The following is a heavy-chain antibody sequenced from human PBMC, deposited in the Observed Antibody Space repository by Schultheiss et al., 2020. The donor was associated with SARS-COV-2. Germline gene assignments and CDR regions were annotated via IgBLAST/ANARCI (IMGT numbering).Heavy chain of an antibody. J-gene: IGHJ6*02. V-gene: IGHV1-69*10. D-gene: IGHD2-2*02. CDR1: GYSFTRYG. CDR3: ARDPTDYCSSTSCYIPNYYYYGMDV. Sequence: SVKVSCKASGYSFTRYGISWVRQAPGQGLEWMGGIIPIFGIANYAQKFQGRVTITADKSTSTAYMELSSLRSEDTAVYYCARDPTDYCSSTSCYIPNYYYYGMDVWGQGTTVTVSS. CDR2: IIPIFGIA.